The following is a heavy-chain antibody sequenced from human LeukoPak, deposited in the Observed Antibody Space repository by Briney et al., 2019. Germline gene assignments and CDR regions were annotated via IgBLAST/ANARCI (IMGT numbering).Heavy chain of an antibody. J-gene: IGHJ4*02. CDR1: GGSFSGYY. D-gene: IGHD3-3*01. CDR2: INHSGST. CDR3: ARAARFPLSYASIFGVGYYFDH. V-gene: IGHV4-34*01. Sequence: SETLSLTCAVYGGSFSGYYWSWIRQPPGKGLEWIGAINHSGSTNYNPSLKSRVTISVDTSKNQFSLKLSSVTAADTAVYYCARAARFPLSYASIFGVGYYFDHWGQGTLVTVSS.